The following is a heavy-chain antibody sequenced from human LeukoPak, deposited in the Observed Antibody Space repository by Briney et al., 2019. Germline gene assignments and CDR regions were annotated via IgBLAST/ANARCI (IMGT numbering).Heavy chain of an antibody. CDR3: ARGQGCSSTSCYGGDWFDP. D-gene: IGHD2-2*01. V-gene: IGHV1-8*01. CDR1: GYTFTSYD. CDR2: MNPNSGNT. Sequence: ASVKVSCKASGYTFTSYDINWVRQATGQGLEWMGWMNPNSGNTGYAQKFQGRVTMTRNTSISTAYMELSSLRSEDTVVYYCARGQGCSSTSCYGGDWFDPWGQGTLVTVSS. J-gene: IGHJ5*02.